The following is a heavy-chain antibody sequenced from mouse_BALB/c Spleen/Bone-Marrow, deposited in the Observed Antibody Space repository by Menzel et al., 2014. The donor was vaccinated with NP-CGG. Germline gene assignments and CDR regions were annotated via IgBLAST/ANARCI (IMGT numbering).Heavy chain of an antibody. J-gene: IGHJ2*01. CDR2: IRNKANGYTT. V-gene: IGHV7-3*02. D-gene: IGHD1-1*01. Sequence: EVQLQQSGGGLVQPGGSLRLSCATSGFTFTDYYMNWVRQPPGKALGWLAFIRNKANGYTTEYSASVKGRFTISRDISQSIHYLQKNTLSPVDSAAYYCARDLAGLLFDSWGQGTTLTVSS. CDR3: ARDLAGLLFDS. CDR1: GFTFTDYY.